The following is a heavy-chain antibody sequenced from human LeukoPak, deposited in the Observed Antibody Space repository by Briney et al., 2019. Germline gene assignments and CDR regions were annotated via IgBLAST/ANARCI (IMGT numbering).Heavy chain of an antibody. CDR3: ARDSVPGAQENWFDP. V-gene: IGHV3-53*01. J-gene: IGHJ5*02. CDR1: GFTVSSNY. CDR2: IYSGGST. D-gene: IGHD1-14*01. Sequence: GGSLRLSCAASGFTVSSNYMSWVRQAPGKGLEWVSIIYSGGSTFYADSVKGRFTISRDNAKNSLYLQMNSLRAEDTAVYYCARDSVPGAQENWFDPWGQGTLVTVSS.